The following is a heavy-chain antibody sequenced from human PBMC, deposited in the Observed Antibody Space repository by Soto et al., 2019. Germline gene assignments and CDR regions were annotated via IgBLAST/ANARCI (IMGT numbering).Heavy chain of an antibody. CDR1: GGTFSRYG. CDR3: ASSTMIVRLDY. D-gene: IGHD3-22*01. CDR2: IIASNGNT. Sequence: ASVKVSCKASGGTFSRYGIGWVRQAPGQRLEWMGWIIASNGNTKYSQKFQGRVTITRDTSASTAYMELSSLRSEDTAVYYCASSTMIVRLDYWGQGTLVTVSS. J-gene: IGHJ4*02. V-gene: IGHV1-3*01.